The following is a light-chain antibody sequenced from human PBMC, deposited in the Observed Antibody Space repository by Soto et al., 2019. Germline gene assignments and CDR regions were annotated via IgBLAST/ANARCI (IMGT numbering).Light chain of an antibody. V-gene: IGKV3-11*01. J-gene: IGKJ1*01. Sequence: EIVLTQSPATLSLSPGERATLSCRASQSVGSSLAWYQQKPGQAPRLLIYDASNRATGIPARFSGSGSGTDFPLTIRSLESEDFAVYYCLQRGDWPPLTFGQGTKVEIK. CDR3: LQRGDWPPLT. CDR1: QSVGSS. CDR2: DAS.